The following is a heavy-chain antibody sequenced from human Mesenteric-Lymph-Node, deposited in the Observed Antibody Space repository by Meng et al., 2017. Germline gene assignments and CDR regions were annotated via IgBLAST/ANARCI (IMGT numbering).Heavy chain of an antibody. D-gene: IGHD1-26*01. V-gene: IGHV4-59*12. CDR3: ARRGGSYYLYYFDY. J-gene: IGHJ4*02. CDR1: GGSISSYY. CDR2: IYYSGST. Sequence: SETLSLTCTVSGGSISSYYWSWIRQPPGKGLEWIGYIYYSGSTNYNPSLKSRVTISVDTSKNQFSLKLSSVTAADTALYYCARRGGSYYLYYFDYWGQGTLVTVSS.